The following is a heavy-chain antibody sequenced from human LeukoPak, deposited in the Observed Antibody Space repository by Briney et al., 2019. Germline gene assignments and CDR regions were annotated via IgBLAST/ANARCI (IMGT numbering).Heavy chain of an antibody. D-gene: IGHD6-19*01. CDR3: AVSSGLYAAFDY. Sequence: GGSVRLSCAASGVTFSSYAMSWVRQAPGKGLEWVSAISGSGSTTHYAASVKGRFTISRDNSKNTLSLQMNSLRAEDTATYYCAVSSGLYAAFDYWGQGTLVTVSS. V-gene: IGHV3-23*01. CDR1: GVTFSSYA. CDR2: ISGSGSTT. J-gene: IGHJ4*02.